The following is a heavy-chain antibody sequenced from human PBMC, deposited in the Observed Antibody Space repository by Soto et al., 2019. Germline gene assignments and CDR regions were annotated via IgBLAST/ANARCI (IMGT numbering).Heavy chain of an antibody. V-gene: IGHV3-74*01. CDR3: ARGIQYRYGMDV. J-gene: IGHJ6*02. D-gene: IGHD4-4*01. CDR1: GFTFTSYW. CDR2: INGDGSNT. Sequence: GGSLRLSCAATGFTFTSYWMHWARQAPGKGLVWVSRINGDGSNTFYADSVKGRLTISRDNAKNTVYLQMNSLRAEDTAVYYCARGIQYRYGMDVWGQGTTVTVSS.